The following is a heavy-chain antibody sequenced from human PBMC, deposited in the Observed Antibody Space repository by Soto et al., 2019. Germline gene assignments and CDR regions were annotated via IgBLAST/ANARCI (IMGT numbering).Heavy chain of an antibody. V-gene: IGHV3-7*01. CDR2: INRDGSEK. CDR1: GFTFSNYW. Sequence: GGSLRLSCAASGFTFSNYWMSWVRQAPGKGLEWVANINRDGSEKYYVDSVKGRFTISRDNAKNSLYLQMNGLRAEDTAVYYCVRGLDYWGQGTLVTVSS. CDR3: VRGLDY. J-gene: IGHJ4*02.